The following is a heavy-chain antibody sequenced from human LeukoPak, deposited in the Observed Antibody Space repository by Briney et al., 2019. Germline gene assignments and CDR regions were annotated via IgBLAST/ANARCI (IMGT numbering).Heavy chain of an antibody. V-gene: IGHV4-34*01. Sequence: LETLSLTCVYGGSLTGYYWNWIRHPPGKGLEWIGQINHSGGTNYTPSLTRRVTISIDTSKNQFSLQLSSVTAADTAMYYCARAATGDLWGQGTLVTVSS. CDR2: INHSGGT. D-gene: IGHD7-27*01. CDR3: ARAATGDL. J-gene: IGHJ4*02. CDR1: GGSLTGYY.